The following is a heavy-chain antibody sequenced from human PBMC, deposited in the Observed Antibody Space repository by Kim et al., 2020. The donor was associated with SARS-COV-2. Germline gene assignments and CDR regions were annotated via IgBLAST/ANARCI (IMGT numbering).Heavy chain of an antibody. J-gene: IGHJ1*01. CDR2: ISWNSGSI. V-gene: IGHV3-9*01. D-gene: IGHD3-22*01. CDR1: GFTFDDYA. Sequence: GGSLRLSCAASGFTFDDYAMHWVRQAPGKGLEWVSGISWNSGSIGYADSVKGRFTISRDNAKNSLYLQMNSLRAEDTALYYCAKEYYYDSSGLLQHWGQGTPVTVSS. CDR3: AKEYYYDSSGLLQH.